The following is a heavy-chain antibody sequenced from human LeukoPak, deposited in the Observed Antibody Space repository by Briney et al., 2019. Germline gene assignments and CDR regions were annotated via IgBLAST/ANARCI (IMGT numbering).Heavy chain of an antibody. Sequence: GGSVRLSCTGSGFTFSSYGMNWVRQAPGQGLEWVACIRADGSNKDYVEYVKGRVTMSRDNSKNTLYLQMNSLRAEDTAVYYCAKDAIAVAAYYYMDVWGKGTTVTVSS. V-gene: IGHV3-30*02. CDR3: AKDAIAVAAYYYMDV. D-gene: IGHD6-19*01. J-gene: IGHJ6*03. CDR2: IRADGSNK. CDR1: GFTFSSYG.